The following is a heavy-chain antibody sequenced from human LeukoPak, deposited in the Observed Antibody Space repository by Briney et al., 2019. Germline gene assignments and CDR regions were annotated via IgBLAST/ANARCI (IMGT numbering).Heavy chain of an antibody. CDR1: GYTFTNYY. J-gene: IGHJ3*02. CDR2: INPSGGNT. V-gene: IGHV1-46*01. CDR3: ARAPSGSYLADAFDI. Sequence: ASVKVSCKASGYTFTNYYMHWVRQAPGQGLEWMGIINPSGGNTNYAQNFQGRVTMTRDTSTSTVYMELSSLRSEDTAVYYCARAPSGSYLADAFDIWGQGTMVTVSS. D-gene: IGHD1-26*01.